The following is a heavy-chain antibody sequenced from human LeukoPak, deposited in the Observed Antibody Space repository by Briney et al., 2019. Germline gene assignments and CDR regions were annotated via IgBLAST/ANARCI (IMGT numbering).Heavy chain of an antibody. CDR1: GGTFSSYA. CDR2: IILIFGTA. Sequence: GASVKVSCKASGGTFSSYAISWVRQAPGQGLEWVGGIILIFGTANYAQKFQGRVTITADKSTSTAYMELSSLRSEDTAVYYCARWHDSSGYYCFDYWGQGTLVTVSS. V-gene: IGHV1-69*06. CDR3: ARWHDSSGYYCFDY. J-gene: IGHJ4*02. D-gene: IGHD3-22*01.